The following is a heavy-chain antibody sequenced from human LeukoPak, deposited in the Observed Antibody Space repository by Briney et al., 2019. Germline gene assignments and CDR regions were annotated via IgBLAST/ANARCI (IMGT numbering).Heavy chain of an antibody. D-gene: IGHD3-22*01. Sequence: GGSLRLSCAASGFTFSSYAMSWVRQALGKGLEWVSAISGSGGSTYYADSVKGRFTISRDNSKNTLYLQMNSLRAEDTAVYYCAKRYYYDSSGDDYWGQGTLVTVSS. J-gene: IGHJ4*02. CDR3: AKRYYYDSSGDDY. CDR1: GFTFSSYA. V-gene: IGHV3-23*01. CDR2: ISGSGGST.